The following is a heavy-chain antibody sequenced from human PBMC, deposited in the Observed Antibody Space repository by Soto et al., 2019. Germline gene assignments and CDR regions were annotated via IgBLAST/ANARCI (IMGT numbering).Heavy chain of an antibody. V-gene: IGHV3-23*01. CDR1: GFTFSNYA. CDR3: AAPRDEYGSGISWFTYGMDV. CDR2: LNGAGGST. Sequence: LRLSCLASGFTFSNYAMTWVRHVPGRGLEWVSSLNGAGGSTYYADSVRGRFTISRDNSQNTLFLQMNRLTVDDTAIYYCAAPRDEYGSGISWFTYGMDVWGQGTTVTVSS. D-gene: IGHD3-10*01. J-gene: IGHJ6*02.